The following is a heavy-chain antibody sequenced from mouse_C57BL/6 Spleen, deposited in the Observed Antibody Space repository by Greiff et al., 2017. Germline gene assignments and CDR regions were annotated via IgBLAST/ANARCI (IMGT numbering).Heavy chain of an antibody. V-gene: IGHV1-54*01. J-gene: IGHJ2*01. Sequence: VMLVESGAELVRPGTSVKVSCKASGYAFTNYLIEWVKQRPGQGLEWIGVINPGSGGTNYNEKFKGKATLTADKSSSTAYMQLSSLTSEDSAVYFCARGHDYWGQGTTLTVSS. CDR2: INPGSGGT. CDR3: ARGHDY. CDR1: GYAFTNYL.